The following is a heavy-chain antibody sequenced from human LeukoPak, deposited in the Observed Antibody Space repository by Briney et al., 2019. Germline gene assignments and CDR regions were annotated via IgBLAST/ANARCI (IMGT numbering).Heavy chain of an antibody. CDR3: ARDPNCSGGNCYFDY. Sequence: ASVKVSCKASGYTFTSYGISWVRQAPGQGLEWMAWINPNNGNTEYAEKGQGRVTMTTDTSTSTGYMELRSLTPDDTAVYYCARDPNCSGGNCYFDYWGQGTLVTVSS. CDR2: INPNNGNT. D-gene: IGHD2-15*01. CDR1: GYTFTSYG. V-gene: IGHV1-18*01. J-gene: IGHJ4*02.